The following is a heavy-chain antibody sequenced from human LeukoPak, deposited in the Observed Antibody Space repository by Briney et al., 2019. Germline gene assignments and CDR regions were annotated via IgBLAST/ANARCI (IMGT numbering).Heavy chain of an antibody. V-gene: IGHV4-34*01. CDR2: INHSGGT. CDR1: GGSFSGYY. J-gene: IGHJ3*02. CDR3: ARWGPGAFDI. Sequence: SETLSLTCAVYGGSFSGYYWSWIRQSPEKGLDWIGEINHSGGTNYKPSLKSRITISVDTSENQFSLKLSSVTAADTAVYYWARWGPGAFDIWGQGTMVTVSS. D-gene: IGHD3-10*01.